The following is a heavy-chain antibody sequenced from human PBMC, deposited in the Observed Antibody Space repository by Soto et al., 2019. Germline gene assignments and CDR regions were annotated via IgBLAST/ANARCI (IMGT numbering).Heavy chain of an antibody. CDR2: ISSSSSTI. D-gene: IGHD3-10*01. CDR1: GFTFSSYS. Sequence: EVQLVESGGGLVQPGGSLRLSCAASGFTFSSYSMNWVRQAPGKGLEWVSYISSSSSTIYYADSVKGRFTISRDNAKNSLYLQMNSLRAEDTAVYYCARVHRPYGSGSWGYYYYMDVWGKGTTVTVSS. J-gene: IGHJ6*03. V-gene: IGHV3-48*01. CDR3: ARVHRPYGSGSWGYYYYMDV.